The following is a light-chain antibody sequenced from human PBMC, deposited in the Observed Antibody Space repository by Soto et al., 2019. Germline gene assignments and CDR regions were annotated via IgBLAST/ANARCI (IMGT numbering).Light chain of an antibody. CDR3: QQYNNWPPIT. J-gene: IGKJ5*01. CDR2: GAS. Sequence: EVVMTQSPATLSVSPGERATLSCRASESVRSYLAWYQQKPGQAPRLLIYGASTRATGIPARFSGSGSGTECTLTISSLQSEDFAIYYCQQYNNWPPITFGQGTRLEIK. V-gene: IGKV3-15*01. CDR1: ESVRSY.